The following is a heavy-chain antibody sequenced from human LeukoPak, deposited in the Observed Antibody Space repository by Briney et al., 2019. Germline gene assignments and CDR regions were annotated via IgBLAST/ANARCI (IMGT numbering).Heavy chain of an antibody. CDR2: IYYSGGT. D-gene: IGHD3-22*01. Sequence: SETLSLTCTVSGGSISSYYWSWIRQPPGKGLEWIGYIYYSGGTNYNPSLKSRVTISVDTSKNQFSLKLSSVTAADTAVYYCARDGDYYYDSSGYLIVPYYFDYWGQGTLVTVSS. V-gene: IGHV4-59*01. CDR3: ARDGDYYYDSSGYLIVPYYFDY. J-gene: IGHJ4*02. CDR1: GGSISSYY.